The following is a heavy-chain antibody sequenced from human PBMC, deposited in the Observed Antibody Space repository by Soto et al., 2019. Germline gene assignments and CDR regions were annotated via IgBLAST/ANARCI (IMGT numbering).Heavy chain of an antibody. CDR2: INYSGTT. V-gene: IGHV4-31*03. J-gene: IGHJ6*02. D-gene: IGHD1-26*01. Sequence: QVQLQESGPGLVKPSQTLSLTCSVSGGSFSSDNFIWSWVRQFPGKGLEWIGYINYSGTTYYNPSLRSRITMSVDTSKNQFSLNLSSVTAADTAVYYCARDHKWDGMDVWGQGTTVTVSS. CDR1: GGSFSSDNFI. CDR3: ARDHKWDGMDV.